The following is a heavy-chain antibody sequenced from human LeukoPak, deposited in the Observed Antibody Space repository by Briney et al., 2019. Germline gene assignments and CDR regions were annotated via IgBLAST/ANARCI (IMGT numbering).Heavy chain of an antibody. CDR2: IYYSGST. V-gene: IGHV4-59*08. CDR1: GGSISSYY. J-gene: IGHJ4*02. CDR3: ARLTGYSSGWFDY. D-gene: IGHD6-19*01. Sequence: SETLSLTCTVSGGSISSYYWSWIRQPPGKGLEWIGYIYYSGSTNYNPSLKSRVTISVDTSKNQFSLKLSSVTAADTAVYYCARLTGYSSGWFDYWGQGTLVTVSP.